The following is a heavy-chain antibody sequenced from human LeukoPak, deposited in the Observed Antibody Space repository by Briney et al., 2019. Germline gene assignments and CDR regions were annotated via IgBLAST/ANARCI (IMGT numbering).Heavy chain of an antibody. J-gene: IGHJ6*02. V-gene: IGHV1-2*02. CDR3: ARDHQLWFGPNYGMDV. CDR2: INPNSGGT. D-gene: IGHD3-10*01. CDR1: GYTFTGYY. Sequence: ASVKVSCKASGYTFTGYYMHWVRQAPGQGLEWMGWINPNSGGTNYAQKFQGRVTMTRDTSISTAYMELSRLRSDDTAVYYCARDHQLWFGPNYGMDVWGQGTTVTVSS.